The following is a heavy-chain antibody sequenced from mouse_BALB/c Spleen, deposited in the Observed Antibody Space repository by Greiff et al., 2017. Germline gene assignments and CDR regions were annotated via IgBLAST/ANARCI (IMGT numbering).Heavy chain of an antibody. CDR1: GFSLTSYG. Sequence: VKVVESGPGLVAPSQSLSITCTVSGFSLTSYGVHWVRQPPGKGLEWLGVIWAGGSTNYNSALMSRLSISKDNSKSQVFLKMNSLQTDDTAMYYCARDGYYGSSYDYAMDYWGQGTSVTVSS. D-gene: IGHD1-1*01. CDR2: IWAGGST. J-gene: IGHJ4*01. V-gene: IGHV2-9*02. CDR3: ARDGYYGSSYDYAMDY.